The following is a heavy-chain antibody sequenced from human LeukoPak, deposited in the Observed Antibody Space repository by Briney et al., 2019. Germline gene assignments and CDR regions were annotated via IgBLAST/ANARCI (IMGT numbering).Heavy chain of an antibody. Sequence: SVKVSCKASGGTFSSYAISWVRQAPGQGLEWMGGIIPIFGTANYAQKFQGRVTITTDESTSTAYMELSSLRSEDTAVYYCARMTPYPLYYDSSGYFSDYNWFDPWGQGTLVTVSS. CDR2: IIPIFGTA. J-gene: IGHJ5*02. V-gene: IGHV1-69*05. D-gene: IGHD3-22*01. CDR3: ARMTPYPLYYDSSGYFSDYNWFDP. CDR1: GGTFSSYA.